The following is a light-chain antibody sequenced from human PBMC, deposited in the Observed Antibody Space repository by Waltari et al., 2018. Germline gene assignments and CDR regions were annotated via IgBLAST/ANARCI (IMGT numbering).Light chain of an antibody. CDR3: SSYSTSSSLIL. Sequence: SALSQPASVSGSPGQSITISCTGASSDVGGHAYVSWYQQHPGKAPKLIIRDVNNRPSGVSNRFSGSKSGNTASLTISGLQAEDEADYYCSSYSTSSSLILFGEGTKVTVL. V-gene: IGLV2-14*03. CDR2: DVN. CDR1: SSDVGGHAY. J-gene: IGLJ2*01.